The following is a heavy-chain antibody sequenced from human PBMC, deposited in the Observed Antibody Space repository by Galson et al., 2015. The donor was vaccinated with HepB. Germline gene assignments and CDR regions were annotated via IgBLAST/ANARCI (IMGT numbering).Heavy chain of an antibody. CDR3: ARDLDTVVPVWFDP. V-gene: IGHV1-3*01. CDR2: INAGNGNT. Sequence: SVTVSCKASGYTFTSYAMHWVRQAPGQRLEWMGWINAGNGNTKYSQKFQGRVTITRDTSASTAYMELSSLRSEDTAVYYCARDLDTVVPVWFDPWGQGTLVTVSS. CDR1: GYTFTSYA. D-gene: IGHD4-23*01. J-gene: IGHJ5*02.